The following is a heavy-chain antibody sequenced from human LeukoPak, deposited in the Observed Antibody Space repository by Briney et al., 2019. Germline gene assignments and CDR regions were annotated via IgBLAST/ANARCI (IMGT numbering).Heavy chain of an antibody. CDR2: INHSGTRFSNPGTI. D-gene: IGHD6-13*01. V-gene: IGHV4-34*01. CDR3: ARGGGRYWNDISSRYLQL. Sequence: SETLSLTCAVYGGSPSGFYWSWIRQSPEKWLEWLGDINHSGTRFSNPGTINNNPSLQGRVTISADTSKSQYSLTLASVTDADRGLYYYARGGGRYWNDISSRYLQLWGQGTLVTVSS. CDR1: GGSPSGFY. J-gene: IGHJ1*01.